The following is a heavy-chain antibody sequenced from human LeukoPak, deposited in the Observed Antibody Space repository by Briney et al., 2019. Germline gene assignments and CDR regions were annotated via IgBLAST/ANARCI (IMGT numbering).Heavy chain of an antibody. J-gene: IGHJ4*02. CDR3: ARSGSGWFDY. D-gene: IGHD6-19*01. CDR1: GFSVSSNF. Sequence: GGSLRLSCAASGFSVSSNFMSWVRQAPGKGLEWVSVIYAGGDTYYADSVKGRFTISRDNFNNTVYLQMNSLRAEDTGMYYCARSGSGWFDYWGQGTLVTVS. CDR2: IYAGGDT. V-gene: IGHV3-53*01.